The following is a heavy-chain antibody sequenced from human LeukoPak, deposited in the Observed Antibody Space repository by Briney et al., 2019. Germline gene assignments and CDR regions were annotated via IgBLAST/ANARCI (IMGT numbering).Heavy chain of an antibody. CDR3: ALGGDSSDH. CDR2: IDPSDSYT. J-gene: IGHJ4*02. Sequence: GESLKISCKGSGYRFTTYWISWGRQMPGKGLEWMGRIDPSDSYTNYSPSFQGHVTISADKSISTAYLQWSSLKASDTAMDYCALGGDSSDHWGQGTLVTVSS. V-gene: IGHV5-10-1*01. D-gene: IGHD3-22*01. CDR1: GYRFTTYW.